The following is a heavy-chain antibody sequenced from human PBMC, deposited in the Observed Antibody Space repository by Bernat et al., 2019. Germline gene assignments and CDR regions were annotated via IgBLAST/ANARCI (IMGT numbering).Heavy chain of an antibody. CDR2: ISSSGSTI. D-gene: IGHD5-18*01. CDR3: ARGQMDTAMVFDF. Sequence: QVQLVESGGGLVKPGGSLRLSCAASGFTFSDYYMSWIRQAPGKRLEWISYISSSGSTIYYADSVKGRFSISRDNAVNSLYLQMNSLRAEEPAVYYCARGQMDTAMVFDFWGQGILVTVSS. CDR1: GFTFSDYY. V-gene: IGHV3-11*01. J-gene: IGHJ4*02.